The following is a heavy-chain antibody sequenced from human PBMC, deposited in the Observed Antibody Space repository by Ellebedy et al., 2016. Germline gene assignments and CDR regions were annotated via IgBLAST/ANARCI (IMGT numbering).Heavy chain of an antibody. Sequence: GESLKISCAASGFTFSDYWMSWVRQAPGKGLEWVGNIDKDGSAKYFAASVKGRFTISRDNAKNSVYLQMNSLRGEDTAVYYCARDVPSSTYDYWGQGILVSVSS. J-gene: IGHJ4*02. CDR2: IDKDGSAK. CDR3: ARDVPSSTYDY. D-gene: IGHD2-2*01. CDR1: GFTFSDYW. V-gene: IGHV3-7*01.